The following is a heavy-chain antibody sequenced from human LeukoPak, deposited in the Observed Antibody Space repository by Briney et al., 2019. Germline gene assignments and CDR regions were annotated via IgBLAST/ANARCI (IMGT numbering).Heavy chain of an antibody. J-gene: IGHJ4*02. CDR2: IKQDGSEK. CDR1: GFTFSSYW. CDR3: ASADNSSWFG. Sequence: GGSLRLSCAASGFTFSSYWMSWVRQAPGKGLEWVANIKQDGSEKFYVDSVKGRFTISRDNAKNSLYLQMNSLRAEDTAMYYCASADNSSWFGWGQGTLVTVSS. D-gene: IGHD6-13*01. V-gene: IGHV3-7*01.